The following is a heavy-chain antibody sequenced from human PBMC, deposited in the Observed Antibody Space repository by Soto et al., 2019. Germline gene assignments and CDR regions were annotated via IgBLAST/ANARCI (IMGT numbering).Heavy chain of an antibody. CDR1: GSTFSSYA. Sequence: PGGSLRLSCSASGSTFSSYAMHWVRQAPGKGLEYVLAISSNGGSTYYADSVKGRFTISRDNSKNTLYLQMSSLRAEDTAVYYCVKDSGYSSGWGRYYYGMDVWGQGTTVTVSS. CDR2: ISSNGGST. CDR3: VKDSGYSSGWGRYYYGMDV. D-gene: IGHD6-19*01. J-gene: IGHJ6*02. V-gene: IGHV3-64D*06.